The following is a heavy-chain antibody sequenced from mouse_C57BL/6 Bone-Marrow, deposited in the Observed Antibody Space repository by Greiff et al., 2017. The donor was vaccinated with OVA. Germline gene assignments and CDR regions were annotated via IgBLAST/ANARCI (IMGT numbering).Heavy chain of an antibody. CDR1: GFSLTSYG. Sequence: VKLVESGPGLVQPSQSLSITCTVSGFSLTSYGVHWVRQSPGKGLEWLGVIWSGGSTDYNAACISRLSISKDNSKSQVFFKMNSLQADDTAIYYCASLYYGYDEGLAYWGQGTLVTVSA. J-gene: IGHJ3*01. V-gene: IGHV2-2*01. CDR2: IWSGGST. CDR3: ASLYYGYDEGLAY. D-gene: IGHD2-2*01.